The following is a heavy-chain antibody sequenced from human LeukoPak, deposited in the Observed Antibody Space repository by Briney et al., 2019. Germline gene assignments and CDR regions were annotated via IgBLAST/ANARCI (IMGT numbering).Heavy chain of an antibody. Sequence: SETLSLTCTVSGGSISSSSYYWGWIRQPPGKGLEWIGSIYYSGSTYYNPSLKSRVTISVDTSKNQFSLKLSSVTAADTAVYYCARLANYDFWRGPYPHDAFDIWGQGTMVTVSS. D-gene: IGHD3-3*01. V-gene: IGHV4-39*01. J-gene: IGHJ3*02. CDR3: ARLANYDFWRGPYPHDAFDI. CDR1: GGSISSSSYY. CDR2: IYYSGST.